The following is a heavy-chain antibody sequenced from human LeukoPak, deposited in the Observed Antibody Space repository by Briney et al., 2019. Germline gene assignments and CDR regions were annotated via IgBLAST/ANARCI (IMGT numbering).Heavy chain of an antibody. Sequence: GWSLRLSRAASLFTLSSYWMHWVREAPWKGLVWVSRINTDGSSSSYADPVKGRFTISRGNAKNTLYLQMNSLRAEDTAVYYCARGGYCTNGVCYTKGWFDPWGQGTLVTVSS. CDR1: LFTLSSYW. CDR3: ARGGYCTNGVCYTKGWFDP. D-gene: IGHD2-8*01. CDR2: INTDGSSS. V-gene: IGHV3-74*01. J-gene: IGHJ5*02.